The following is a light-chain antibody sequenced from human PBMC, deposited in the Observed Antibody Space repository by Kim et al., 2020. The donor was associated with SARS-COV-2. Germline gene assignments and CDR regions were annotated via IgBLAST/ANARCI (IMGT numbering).Light chain of an antibody. CDR2: GAS. J-gene: IGKJ4*01. Sequence: LSPGERATLSCRASQSINRNYLAWHQQKPGQAPRLLIYGASSRAAGIPDRFSGSGSGTDFTLTISRLEPEDFAVYYCQQYVSSLTFGGGTKVDIK. CDR1: QSINRNY. CDR3: QQYVSSLT. V-gene: IGKV3-20*01.